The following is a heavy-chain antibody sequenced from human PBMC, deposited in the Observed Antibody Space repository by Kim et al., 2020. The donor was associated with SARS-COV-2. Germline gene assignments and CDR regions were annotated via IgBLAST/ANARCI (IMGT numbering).Heavy chain of an antibody. V-gene: IGHV3-48*02. CDR1: GFTFSIYG. CDR3: ATVERSGHTVDY. D-gene: IGHD6-25*01. J-gene: IGHJ4*02. CDR2: ISSTSGNI. Sequence: GGSLRLSCAASGFTFSIYGIYWVRQAPGKGLEWVIYISSTSGNIYYADSVKGRFTVSRDNAENSVYLQMDSLTDEDTAIYYCATVERSGHTVDYWGQGTPVTVSS.